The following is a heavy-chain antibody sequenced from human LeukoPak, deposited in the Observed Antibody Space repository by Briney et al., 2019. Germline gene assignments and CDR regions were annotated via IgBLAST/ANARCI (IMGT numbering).Heavy chain of an antibody. CDR3: ARDRSKVGATSPWVLFDY. CDR1: GGTFSSYA. V-gene: IGHV1-2*02. D-gene: IGHD1-26*01. CDR2: INPNSGGT. J-gene: IGHJ4*02. Sequence: GSSVKVSCKSSGGTFSSYAISWVRQAPGQGLEWMGWINPNSGGTNYAQKFQGRVTMTRDTSISTAYMELSRLRSDDTAVYYCARDRSKVGATSPWVLFDYWGQGTLVTVSS.